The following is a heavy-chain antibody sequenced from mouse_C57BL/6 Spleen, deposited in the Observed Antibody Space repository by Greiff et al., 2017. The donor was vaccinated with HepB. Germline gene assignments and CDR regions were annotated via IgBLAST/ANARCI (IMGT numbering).Heavy chain of an antibody. CDR3: AREANYYGSSYEFAY. V-gene: IGHV1-55*01. D-gene: IGHD1-1*01. J-gene: IGHJ3*01. Sequence: QVQLQQPGAELVKPGASVKMSCKASGYTFTSYLITWVKQRPGQGLEWIGDIYPGSGSTNYNEKFKSKATLTVDTSSSTAYMQLSSLTSEDSAVYYCAREANYYGSSYEFAYWGQGTLVTVSA. CDR1: GYTFTSYL. CDR2: IYPGSGST.